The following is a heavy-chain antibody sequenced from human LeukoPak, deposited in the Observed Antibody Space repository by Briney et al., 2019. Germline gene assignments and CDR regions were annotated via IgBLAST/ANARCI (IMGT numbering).Heavy chain of an antibody. J-gene: IGHJ3*02. CDR2: ISSSGSTI. V-gene: IGHV3-11*01. D-gene: IGHD2-21*02. Sequence: GGSLRLSCAASGFTFSDYYMSWIRQAPGKGLEWVSYISSSGSTIYYADSVKGRFTISRDNAKKSLYLQMNSLRAEDTAVYYCARDYRGVTAVSGDAFDIWGQGTMVTVSS. CDR1: GFTFSDYY. CDR3: ARDYRGVTAVSGDAFDI.